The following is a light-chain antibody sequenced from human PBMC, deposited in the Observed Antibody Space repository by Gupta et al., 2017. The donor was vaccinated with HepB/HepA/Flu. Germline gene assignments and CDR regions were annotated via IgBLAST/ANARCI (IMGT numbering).Light chain of an antibody. J-gene: IGKJ1*01. CDR3: QQRSNWPRT. CDR1: QNIRSS. CDR2: DVS. Sequence: EIVLTQPPAALSLSPGERATLSCRASQNIRSSLAWYQHKSGRAPRLLIYDVSNRATGIPVRFAGSGSGTDFTLTISSLEPEDVAVYYCQQRSNWPRTFGQGTKVEI. V-gene: IGKV3-11*01.